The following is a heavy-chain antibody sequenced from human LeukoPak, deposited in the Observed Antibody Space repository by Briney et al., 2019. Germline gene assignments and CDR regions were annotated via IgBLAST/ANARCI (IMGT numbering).Heavy chain of an antibody. V-gene: IGHV4-34*01. Sequence: SETLSLTCAVYGGSFSGYYWSWVRQPPGKGLEWIGEINHSGSTNYNPSLKSRVTISVDTSKNQFSLKLSSVTAADTAVYYRARGRGGTPLDYWGQGTLVTVSS. J-gene: IGHJ4*02. CDR1: GGSFSGYY. D-gene: IGHD1/OR15-1a*01. CDR2: INHSGST. CDR3: ARGRGGTPLDY.